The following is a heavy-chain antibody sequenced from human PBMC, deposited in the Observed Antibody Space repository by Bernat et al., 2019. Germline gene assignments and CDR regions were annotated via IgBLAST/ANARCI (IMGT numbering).Heavy chain of an antibody. Sequence: EVQLVETGGGLIQPGGSLRLSCAASGFTVSSNYMSWVRQAPGKGLEWVSVIYSGGSTYYADSVKGRFTISRDNSKNTLYLQMNSLRAEDTGVYSCARGTDILAGYTPPPFDYWGQGTLVTVSS. CDR2: IYSGGST. CDR1: GFTVSSNY. J-gene: IGHJ4*02. D-gene: IGHD3-9*01. V-gene: IGHV3-53*05. CDR3: ARGTDILAGYTPPPFDY.